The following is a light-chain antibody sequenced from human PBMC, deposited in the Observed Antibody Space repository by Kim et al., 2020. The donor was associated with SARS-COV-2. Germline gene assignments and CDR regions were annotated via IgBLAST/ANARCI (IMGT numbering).Light chain of an antibody. CDR1: ENINLL. CDR2: AAS. V-gene: IGKV1-16*01. CDR3: QQYSRYPPT. Sequence: ASVGDRVTITCRASENINLLLAWVQQRPGEAPKSLIYAASRLHSGVPSRFSGSGSGTDFTLTISSLQPEDFATYYCQQYSRYPPTFGGGTKVDIK. J-gene: IGKJ4*01.